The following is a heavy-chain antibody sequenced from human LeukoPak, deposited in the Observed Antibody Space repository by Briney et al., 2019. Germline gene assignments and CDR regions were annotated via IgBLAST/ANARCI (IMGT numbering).Heavy chain of an antibody. CDR1: GFTFSSYW. V-gene: IGHV3-74*01. CDR2: IKSDGGIT. CDR3: ARGYGSGSYDYYYYGMDV. Sequence: GGSLRLSCAASGFTFSSYWMHWVRQVPGKGLGWVSRIKSDGGITSYADFVKGRFSISRDNAKNTLYLEMSNLRDEDTAVYCCARGYGSGSYDYYYYGMDVWGQGTTVTVSS. J-gene: IGHJ6*02. D-gene: IGHD3-10*01.